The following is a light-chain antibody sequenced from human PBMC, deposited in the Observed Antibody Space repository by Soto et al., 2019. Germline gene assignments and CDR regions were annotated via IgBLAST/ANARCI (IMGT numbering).Light chain of an antibody. J-gene: IGKJ1*01. CDR3: QQYGSSPGT. V-gene: IGKV3-20*01. Sequence: EIVLTQSPATLSLSPGDTATLSCRASQSVSRYLAWYQQKPGQAPRLLIYGASSRATGIPDRFSGSGSGTDFTLTISRLEPEDFAVYYCQQYGSSPGTFGQGTKVDIK. CDR1: QSVSRY. CDR2: GAS.